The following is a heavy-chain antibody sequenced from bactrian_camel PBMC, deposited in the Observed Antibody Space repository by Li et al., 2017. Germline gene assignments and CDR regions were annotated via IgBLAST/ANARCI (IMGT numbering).Heavy chain of an antibody. CDR2: INSGGGS. D-gene: IGHD5*01. V-gene: IGHV3S31*01. CDR1: GFTFSSNT. Sequence: DVQLVESGGGLVQPGGSLRLSCAASGFTFSSNTMTWVRQAPGKGLEWVSSINSGGGSYYADSVKGRFTISRDNAKNTLYLQLNSLKTEDTAMYYCAKSDGGPVNWGQGTQVTVS. CDR3: AKSDGGPVN. J-gene: IGHJ4*01.